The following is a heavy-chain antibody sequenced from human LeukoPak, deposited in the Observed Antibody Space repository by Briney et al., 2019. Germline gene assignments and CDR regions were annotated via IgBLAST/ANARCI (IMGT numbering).Heavy chain of an antibody. CDR2: ISGSGGST. V-gene: IGHV3-23*01. Sequence: PGGSLRLSCAASGFTFSSYAMSWVRQSPGKGLEGVSAISGSGGSTYYADSVKGRFTISRDNSKSTLYLQMNSLRAEDTAVYYCAKFQVPFDSWGQGTLVTVSS. CDR1: GFTFSSYA. J-gene: IGHJ4*02. D-gene: IGHD2-2*01. CDR3: AKFQVPFDS.